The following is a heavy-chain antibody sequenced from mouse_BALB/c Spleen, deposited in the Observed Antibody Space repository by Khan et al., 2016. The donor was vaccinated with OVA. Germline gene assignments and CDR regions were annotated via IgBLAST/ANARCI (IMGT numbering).Heavy chain of an antibody. CDR3: TRHGYVAWFTY. Sequence: VQLQQSGPELMKPGASVKISCKASGYSFTSYYIHWVMQSHGKSLAWIGYIDPFSGGTTYNQKFKGKATLTVAKSSSTAYIHLSNLTYEYSAVYYGTRHGYVAWFTYWGQGTLVTVSA. CDR2: IDPFSGGT. J-gene: IGHJ3*01. V-gene: IGHV1S135*01. CDR1: GYSFTSYY. D-gene: IGHD2-2*01.